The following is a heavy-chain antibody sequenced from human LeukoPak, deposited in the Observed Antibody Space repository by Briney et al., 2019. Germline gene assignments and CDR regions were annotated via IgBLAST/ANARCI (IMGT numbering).Heavy chain of an antibody. CDR3: ARTQYQLPFDAFDI. J-gene: IGHJ3*02. CDR2: IYYSGST. V-gene: IGHV4-59*01. CDR1: CGSISSYY. D-gene: IGHD2-2*01. Sequence: SETLSLTCTVSCGSISSYYWSWIRQPPGKGLEWIGFIYYSGSTNYNPSLKSRVTISVDTSKNQFSLKLSSVTAADTAVYYCARTQYQLPFDAFDIWGQGTMVTVSS.